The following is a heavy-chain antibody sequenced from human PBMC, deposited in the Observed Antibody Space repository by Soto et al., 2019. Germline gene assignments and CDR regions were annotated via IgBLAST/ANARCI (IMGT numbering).Heavy chain of an antibody. V-gene: IGHV3-30-3*01. D-gene: IGHD1-7*01. Sequence: ESGGGVVQPGRSLRLSCAASGFTFSSYAMHWVRQAPGKGLEWVAVISYDGSNKYYADSVKGRFTISRDNSKNTLYLQMNSLRAEDTAVYYCARDSYWNFRQVDYWGQGTLVTVSS. CDR1: GFTFSSYA. CDR3: ARDSYWNFRQVDY. CDR2: ISYDGSNK. J-gene: IGHJ4*02.